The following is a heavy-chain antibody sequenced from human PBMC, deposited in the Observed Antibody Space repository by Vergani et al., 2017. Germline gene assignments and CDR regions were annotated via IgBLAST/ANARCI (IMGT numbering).Heavy chain of an antibody. CDR3: ARDLRQPSGLGYSYGYVDY. CDR1: GATFSTYT. J-gene: IGHJ4*02. CDR2: IIPISGTT. V-gene: IGHV1-69*18. Sequence: QVQLVQSGAEVMQPGSSVKVSCKASGATFSTYTMNWVRQAPGQGLEWMGNIIPISGTTNYAQKFQGRVTITADESTSTAYMELRSLRSDDTAVYYCARDLRQPSGLGYSYGYVDYWGQGTLVTVSS. D-gene: IGHD5-18*01.